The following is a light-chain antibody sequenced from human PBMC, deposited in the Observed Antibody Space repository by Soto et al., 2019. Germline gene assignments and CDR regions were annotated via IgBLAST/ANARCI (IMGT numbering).Light chain of an antibody. V-gene: IGKV3-20*01. J-gene: IGKJ1*01. CDR1: QSVSGSD. CDR3: QQLNSYPRT. CDR2: DAS. Sequence: EFVFTQSPCTLSMPQAERATLPCRASQSVSGSDLAWYQQKPGQAPRLLIYDASNRATGIPARFSGSGSGTEFTLTISSLQPEDFATYYCQQLNSYPRTFGQGTKVDIK.